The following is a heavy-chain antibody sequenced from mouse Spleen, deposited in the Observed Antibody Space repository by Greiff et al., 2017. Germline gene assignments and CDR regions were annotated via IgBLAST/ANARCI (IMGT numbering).Heavy chain of an antibody. CDR1: GFSLTSYG. CDR3: ARKDNYEGFAY. J-gene: IGHJ3*01. V-gene: IGHV2-2*01. D-gene: IGHD1-3*01. Sequence: VKLVESGPGLVQPSQSLSITCTVSGFSLTSYGVHWVRQSPGKGLEWLGVIWSGGSTDYNAAFISRLSISKDNSKSQVFFKMNSLQADDTAIYYCARKDNYEGFAYWGQGTLVTVSA. CDR2: IWSGGST.